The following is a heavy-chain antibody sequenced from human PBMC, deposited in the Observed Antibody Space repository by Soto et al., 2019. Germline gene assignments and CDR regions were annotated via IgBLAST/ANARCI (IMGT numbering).Heavy chain of an antibody. CDR2: ISAYNGNT. CDR3: ARDSSIAAAGNSGIDP. CDR1: GYTFTSYG. V-gene: IGHV1-18*01. Sequence: ASVKVSCKASGYTFTSYGISWVRQAPGQGLEWMGWISAYNGNTNYAQKLQGRVTMTTDTSTSTAYMELRSLRSDDTAVYYCARDSSIAAAGNSGIDPWGQGTLVTVSS. J-gene: IGHJ5*02. D-gene: IGHD6-13*01.